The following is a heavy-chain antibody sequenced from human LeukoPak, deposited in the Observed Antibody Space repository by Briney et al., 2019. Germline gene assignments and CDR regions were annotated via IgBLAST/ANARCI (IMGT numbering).Heavy chain of an antibody. CDR3: ARGEGAVAGDYYYGIDV. CDR1: GGSFSGYY. J-gene: IGHJ6*02. V-gene: IGHV4-34*01. D-gene: IGHD6-19*01. Sequence: SETLSLTCAVYGGSFSGYYWSWIRQPPGKGLEWIGEINHSGSTNYNPSLKSRVTISLDTSKNQFSLKLSSVTAADTAVFYCARGEGAVAGDYYYGIDVWGQGTTVTVSS. CDR2: INHSGST.